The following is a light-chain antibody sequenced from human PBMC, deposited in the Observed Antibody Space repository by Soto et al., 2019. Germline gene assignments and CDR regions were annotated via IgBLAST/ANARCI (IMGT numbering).Light chain of an antibody. CDR3: QQYHYFPYT. CDR1: QSISSW. Sequence: DVQMTQSPSTLPASVGDRVTITCRASQSISSWLAWYQQKPGKAPKLLIYKASSLESGVPSRVSGSGSGTEFTLTVSSLQPDDFATYYCQQYHYFPYTFGQGTNLEIK. CDR2: KAS. V-gene: IGKV1-5*03. J-gene: IGKJ2*01.